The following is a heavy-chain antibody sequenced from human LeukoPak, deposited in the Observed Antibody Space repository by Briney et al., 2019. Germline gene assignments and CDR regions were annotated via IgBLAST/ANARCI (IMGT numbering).Heavy chain of an antibody. CDR3: ARDRYCSGGSCLSFDY. V-gene: IGHV3-53*01. CDR1: GFTFSSYA. CDR2: IYSGGST. J-gene: IGHJ4*02. D-gene: IGHD2-15*01. Sequence: GGSLRLSCAASGFTFSSYAMHWVRQAPGKGLEWVSVIYSGGSTYYADSVKGRFTISRDNSKNTLYLQMNSLRAEDTAVYYCARDRYCSGGSCLSFDYWGQGTLVTVSS.